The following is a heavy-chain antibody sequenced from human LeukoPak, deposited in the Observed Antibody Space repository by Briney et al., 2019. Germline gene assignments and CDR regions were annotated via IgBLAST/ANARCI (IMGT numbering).Heavy chain of an antibody. J-gene: IGHJ4*02. CDR3: ARGGFGVVINQLDY. CDR1: GFTFSSYS. V-gene: IGHV3-21*01. CDR2: ISSSSSYI. Sequence: PGGSLRLPCAASGFTFSSYSMNWVRQAPGKGLEWVSSISSSSSYIYYADSVKGRFTISRDNAKNSLYLQMNSLRAEDTAVYYCARGGFGVVINQLDYWGQGTLVTVSS. D-gene: IGHD3-3*01.